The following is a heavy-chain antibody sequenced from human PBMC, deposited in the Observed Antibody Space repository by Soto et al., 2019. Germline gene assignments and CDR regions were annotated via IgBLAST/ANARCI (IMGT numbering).Heavy chain of an antibody. V-gene: IGHV1-69*13. CDR3: ARDHVGNWNYWYY. CDR2: IIPIFGTA. CDR1: GGTFSSYA. J-gene: IGHJ4*02. D-gene: IGHD1-7*01. Sequence: GASVKVFCKASGGTFSSYAISWVRQAPGQGLEWMGGIIPIFGTANYAQKFQGRVTITADESTSTAYMELSSLRSEDTAVYYCARDHVGNWNYWYYWGQGTLVTVSS.